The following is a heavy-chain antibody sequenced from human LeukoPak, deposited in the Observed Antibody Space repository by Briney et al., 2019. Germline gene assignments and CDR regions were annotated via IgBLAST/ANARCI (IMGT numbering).Heavy chain of an antibody. Sequence: PVKVSCKASGGTFSSYAISWVRQAPGQGLEWMGGIIPIFGTANYAQKFQGRVTITTDESTSTAYMELSSLRSEDTAVYYCARARDYYDSSGYGAFDIWGQGTMVTVSS. V-gene: IGHV1-69*05. CDR1: GGTFSSYA. CDR2: IIPIFGTA. D-gene: IGHD3-22*01. CDR3: ARARDYYDSSGYGAFDI. J-gene: IGHJ3*02.